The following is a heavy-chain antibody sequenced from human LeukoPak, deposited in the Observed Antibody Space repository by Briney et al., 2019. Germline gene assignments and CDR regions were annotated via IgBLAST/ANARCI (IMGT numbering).Heavy chain of an antibody. CDR3: AKDAQGAYYDSSGYVY. CDR1: GFTFSSYA. J-gene: IGHJ4*02. V-gene: IGHV3-23*01. CDR2: ISGSGGST. Sequence: PGGSLRLSCAASGFTFSSYAMSWVRQAPGKGLEWVSAISGSGGSTYYADSVKGRFTISRDNSKNTLYLQMNSLRAEDTAVYYCAKDAQGAYYDSSGYVYWGQGTLVTVSS. D-gene: IGHD3-22*01.